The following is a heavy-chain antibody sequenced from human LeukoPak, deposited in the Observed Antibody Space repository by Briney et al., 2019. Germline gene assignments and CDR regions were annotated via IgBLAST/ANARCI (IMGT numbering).Heavy chain of an antibody. J-gene: IGHJ5*02. CDR2: INHSGST. V-gene: IGHV4-34*01. CDR1: GGSFSGYY. D-gene: IGHD5-18*01. CDR3: ARGVRGYSNGLNWFDP. Sequence: SETPSLTCAVYGGSFSGYYWSWIRQPPGKGLEWIGEINHSGSTNYNPSLKSRVTISVDTSKNQFSLKLSSVTAADTAVYYCARGVRGYSNGLNWFDPWGQGTLVTVSS.